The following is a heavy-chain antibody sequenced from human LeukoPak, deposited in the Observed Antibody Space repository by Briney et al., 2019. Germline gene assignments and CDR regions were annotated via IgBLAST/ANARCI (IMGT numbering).Heavy chain of an antibody. Sequence: ASVKVSCKASGYTFTSYGISWVLQAPGQGLEWMGWISAYNGNTNYAQKLQGRVTMTTDTSTSTAYMELRSLRSDDTAVYYCARDYYDYVWGSYRYTNFDYWGQGTLVTVSS. CDR2: ISAYNGNT. CDR1: GYTFTSYG. CDR3: ARDYYDYVWGSYRYTNFDY. V-gene: IGHV1-18*01. D-gene: IGHD3-16*02. J-gene: IGHJ4*02.